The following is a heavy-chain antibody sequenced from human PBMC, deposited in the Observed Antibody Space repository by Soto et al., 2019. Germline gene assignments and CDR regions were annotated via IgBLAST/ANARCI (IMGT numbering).Heavy chain of an antibody. V-gene: IGHV4-59*12. Sequence: PSETLSLTCTVSGGSITSSYWSWIRRPPGKGLEWIAYIYDTGISGYTPSTSYNPSLKSRVTMSVDTSKNQFSLKLSSVTAADTAVYYCARGPSYDQQQLVTRIDYWGQGTLVTVSS. CDR3: ARGPSYDQQQLVTRIDY. CDR1: GGSITSSY. J-gene: IGHJ4*02. CDR2: IYDTGISGYTPST. D-gene: IGHD6-13*01.